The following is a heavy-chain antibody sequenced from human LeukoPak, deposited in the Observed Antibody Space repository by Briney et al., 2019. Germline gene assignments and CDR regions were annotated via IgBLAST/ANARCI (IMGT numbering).Heavy chain of an antibody. Sequence: ASVKVSCKASGYTFTGYYMHWVRQAPGQGLEWMGWISAYNGNTNYAQKLQGRVTMTTDTSTSTAYMELRSLRSDDTAVYYCARDRRQQLGKYYYYGMDVWGQGTTVTVSS. CDR2: ISAYNGNT. V-gene: IGHV1-18*04. D-gene: IGHD6-13*01. CDR1: GYTFTGYY. J-gene: IGHJ6*02. CDR3: ARDRRQQLGKYYYYGMDV.